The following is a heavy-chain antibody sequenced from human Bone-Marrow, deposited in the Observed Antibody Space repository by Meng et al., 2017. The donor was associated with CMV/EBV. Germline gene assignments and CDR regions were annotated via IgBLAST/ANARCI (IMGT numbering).Heavy chain of an antibody. V-gene: IGHV4-34*01. Sequence: SETLSLTCAVYGGSFSGYYWSWIRQPPGKGLEWIGEINHSGSTNYNPSLKSRVTISVDTSKNQFSLKLSSVTAADTAVYYCARAPGYDHWDDWGQGNLVTGAS. CDR1: GGSFSGYY. D-gene: IGHD5-12*01. J-gene: IGHJ4*02. CDR3: ARAPGYDHWDD. CDR2: INHSGST.